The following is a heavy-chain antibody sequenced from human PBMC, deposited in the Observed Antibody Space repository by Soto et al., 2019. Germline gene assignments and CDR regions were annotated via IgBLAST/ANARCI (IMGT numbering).Heavy chain of an antibody. CDR2: IWYDGSNK. J-gene: IGHJ5*02. CDR1: GFTFSSYG. CDR3: ARTGDPRGITGTHNWFDP. D-gene: IGHD1-7*01. Sequence: VQLVESGGGVVQPGRSLRLSCAASGFTFSSYGMHWVRQAPGKGLEWVAVIWYDGSNKYYADSVKGRFTISRDNSKNTRYLQMNSLRAEDTAVYYCARTGDPRGITGTHNWFDPWGQGTLVTVSS. V-gene: IGHV3-33*01.